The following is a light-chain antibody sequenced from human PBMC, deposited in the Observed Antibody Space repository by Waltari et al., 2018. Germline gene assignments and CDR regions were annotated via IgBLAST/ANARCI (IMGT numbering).Light chain of an antibody. CDR3: QQYYETPHT. Sequence: DIVMTQAPDPLAVSPGERATISCKSSQSAFHRSRNKTYLAWYQQKVGQPPKLLIYWASTRGSGVPDRISGSGSATDFTLTVSSLQAEDVAVYYCQQYYETPHTFGQGTKLEIK. CDR2: WAS. V-gene: IGKV4-1*01. J-gene: IGKJ2*01. CDR1: QSAFHRSRNKTY.